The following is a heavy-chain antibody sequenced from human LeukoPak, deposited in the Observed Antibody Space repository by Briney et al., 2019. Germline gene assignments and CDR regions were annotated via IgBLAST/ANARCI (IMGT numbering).Heavy chain of an antibody. J-gene: IGHJ4*02. CDR3: AKGTLFGY. CDR1: GFTFDDYA. CDR2: IGWNSGSI. Sequence: QTGGSLRLSCAASGFTFDDYAMHWVRQAPGKGLEWVSGIGWNSGSIGYADSVKGRFTISRDNAKNSLYLQMNSLRAEDTALYYCAKGTLFGYWGQGTLVTVSS. V-gene: IGHV3-9*01.